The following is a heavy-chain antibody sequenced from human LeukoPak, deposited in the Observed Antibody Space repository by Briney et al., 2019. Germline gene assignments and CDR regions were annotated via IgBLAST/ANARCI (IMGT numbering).Heavy chain of an antibody. CDR3: AKKGGAYDFWSGPDR. D-gene: IGHD3-3*01. Sequence: GGSLRLSCAASGFTFSSYGMHWVRQAPGKGLEWVAFIRYDGSNKYYADSVKGRFTISRDNSKNTLYLQMNSLRAEDTAVYYCAKKGGAYDFWSGPDRWGQGTLVTVSS. CDR2: IRYDGSNK. J-gene: IGHJ5*02. V-gene: IGHV3-30*02. CDR1: GFTFSSYG.